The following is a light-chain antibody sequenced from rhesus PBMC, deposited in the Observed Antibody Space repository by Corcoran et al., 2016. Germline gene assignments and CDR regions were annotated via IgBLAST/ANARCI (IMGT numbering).Light chain of an antibody. CDR2: GAS. J-gene: IGKJ2*01. Sequence: ETVVTQSPATLSLSPGERATLSCRASQSVGSYLAWYQQKPGQAPRHLIYGASSRATGITDRFSGSGSGTDFTLTISSLEPEDVGVYYCQQSSNLYSFGQGTKVEIK. CDR1: QSVGSY. V-gene: IGKV3-24*04. CDR3: QQSSNLYS.